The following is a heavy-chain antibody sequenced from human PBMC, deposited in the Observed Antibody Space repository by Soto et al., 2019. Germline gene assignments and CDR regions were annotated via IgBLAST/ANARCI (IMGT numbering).Heavy chain of an antibody. D-gene: IGHD4-17*01. CDR1: GFTFSSYA. Sequence: QVQLVESGGGVVQPGRSLRLSCAASGFTFSSYAMHWVRQAPGKGLEWVAVISYDGSIKYYADSVKGRFTISRDNSKNTRYLQMNSLRAEDTAVYYCARADYGGDYFDYWGQGTLVTVSS. J-gene: IGHJ4*02. CDR2: ISYDGSIK. CDR3: ARADYGGDYFDY. V-gene: IGHV3-30-3*01.